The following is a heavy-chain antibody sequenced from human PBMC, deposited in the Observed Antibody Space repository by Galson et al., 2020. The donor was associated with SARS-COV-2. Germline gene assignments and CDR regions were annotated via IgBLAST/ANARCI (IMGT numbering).Heavy chain of an antibody. CDR1: GFTFSTYA. D-gene: IGHD2-2*01. V-gene: IGHV3-23*01. CDR3: AKARQDYCTSTSCQGIDS. CDR2: ISGSGSSI. Sequence: GESLKISCAASGFTFSTYAMSWVRQAPGKGLQWVSAISGSGSSIYYADSVRGRFTISRDNSKNTLYLQTNNLRAEDTAIYFCAKARQDYCTSTSCQGIDSWGQGTLVTVSS. J-gene: IGHJ4*02.